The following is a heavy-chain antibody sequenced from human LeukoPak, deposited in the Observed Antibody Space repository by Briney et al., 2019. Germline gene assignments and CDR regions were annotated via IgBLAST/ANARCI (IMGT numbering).Heavy chain of an antibody. CDR3: ARAPTLYYYNMDV. Sequence: SGTLSLTCTVSGGSISSYYWSWIRQPPGKGLEWIGYIYYSGITNYNPSLKSRVTISVDTSKNQFSLKLSSVTAADTAVYYCARAPTLYYYNMDVWGKGTTVTVSS. J-gene: IGHJ6*03. CDR1: GGSISSYY. CDR2: IYYSGIT. V-gene: IGHV4-59*01.